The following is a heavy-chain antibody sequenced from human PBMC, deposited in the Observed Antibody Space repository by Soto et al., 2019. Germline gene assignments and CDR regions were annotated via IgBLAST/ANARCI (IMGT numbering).Heavy chain of an antibody. Sequence: EVQLLESGGGLVQPGGSLRLSCAASGFIFSSYAMTWVRQAPGKGLEWVSSISGSGGSTYYADSVKGRFTISRDNSKNTLNLQMNSLRAEDTAVYYCAKDQRGFSSTARIDYWGQGTLVTVSS. CDR2: ISGSGGST. CDR1: GFIFSSYA. CDR3: AKDQRGFSSTARIDY. D-gene: IGHD6-13*01. J-gene: IGHJ4*02. V-gene: IGHV3-23*01.